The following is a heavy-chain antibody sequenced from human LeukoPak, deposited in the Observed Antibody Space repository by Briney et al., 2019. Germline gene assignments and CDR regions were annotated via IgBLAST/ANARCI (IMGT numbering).Heavy chain of an antibody. J-gene: IGHJ6*03. Sequence: SETLSLTCAVYGGSFSGYYWSWIRQPPGKGLEWGGEINHSGSTNYNPSLKRGVTISVDTSKNQFSLKLSSVTAADTAVYYCARGGSGSYYPLYYYYYMDVWGKGTTVTISS. D-gene: IGHD3-10*01. CDR2: INHSGST. V-gene: IGHV4-34*01. CDR3: ARGGSGSYYPLYYYYYMDV. CDR1: GGSFSGYY.